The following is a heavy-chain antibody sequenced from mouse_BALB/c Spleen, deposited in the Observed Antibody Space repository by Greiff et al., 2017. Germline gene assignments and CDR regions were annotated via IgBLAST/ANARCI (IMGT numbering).Heavy chain of an antibody. J-gene: IGHJ2*01. CDR1: GYAFSSYW. D-gene: IGHD2-14*01. CDR3: ARDGNYRYDD. V-gene: IGHV1-80*01. CDR2: IYPGDGDT. Sequence: QVQLKESGAELVRPGSSVKISCKASGYAFSSYWMNWVKQRPGQGLEWIGQIYPGDGDTNYNGKFKGKATLTADKSSSTAYMQLSSLTSEDSAVYFCARDGNYRYDDWGQGTTLTVSS.